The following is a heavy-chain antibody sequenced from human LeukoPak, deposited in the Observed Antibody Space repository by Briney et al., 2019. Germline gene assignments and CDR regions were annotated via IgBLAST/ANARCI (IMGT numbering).Heavy chain of an antibody. CDR2: ISWNSGSI. J-gene: IGHJ6*02. D-gene: IGHD2-2*01. Sequence: CRSLRLSCAASGFTFDDYAMHWVRQAPGKGLEWVSGISWNSGSIGYADSVKGRFTISRDNAKNSLYLQMNSLRAEDTALYYCAREVPAATYYYYYGMDVWGQGTTVTVSS. CDR3: AREVPAATYYYYYGMDV. V-gene: IGHV3-9*01. CDR1: GFTFDDYA.